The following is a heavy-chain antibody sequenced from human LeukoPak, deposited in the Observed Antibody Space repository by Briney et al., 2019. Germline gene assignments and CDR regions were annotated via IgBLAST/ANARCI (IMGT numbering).Heavy chain of an antibody. D-gene: IGHD2-15*01. V-gene: IGHV3-23*01. CDR3: ARVEYCSGTNCYTDV. Sequence: GGSLRLSCAASGFTFSSYAMSWVRQAPGKGLEWVSAISGSGGSTYYADSVKGRFTISRDNSKNTLYLQMNSLRAEDTAVYYCARVEYCSGTNCYTDVWGKGTTVTVSS. J-gene: IGHJ6*03. CDR2: ISGSGGST. CDR1: GFTFSSYA.